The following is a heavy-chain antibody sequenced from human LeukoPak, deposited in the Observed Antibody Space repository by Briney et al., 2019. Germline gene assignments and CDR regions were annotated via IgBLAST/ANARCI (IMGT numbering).Heavy chain of an antibody. V-gene: IGHV3-33*01. D-gene: IGHD2-15*01. J-gene: IGHJ6*02. Sequence: PGGSLRLSCVASGFTFNSYGIHWVRQTPGKGLEWVAVIWYDGSNKYYADSVKGRFTISRDNSKNTLYLQMNSLRAEDTAVYYCARVGSYCSGEGCYYYYGMDVWGQGTTVTVSS. CDR2: IWYDGSNK. CDR3: ARVGSYCSGEGCYYYYGMDV. CDR1: GFTFNSYG.